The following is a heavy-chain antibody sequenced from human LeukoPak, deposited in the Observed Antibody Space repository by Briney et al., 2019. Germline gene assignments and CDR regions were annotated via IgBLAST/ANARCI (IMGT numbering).Heavy chain of an antibody. V-gene: IGHV1-18*01. CDR3: WRESPVYYESSGYYAVDC. D-gene: IGHD3-22*01. CDR1: GYTFTSYG. J-gene: IGHJ4*02. CDR2: ISAYNGNT. Sequence: ASVKVSCKASGYTFTSYGISWVRQAPGQGLEWMGWISAYNGNTNYAQKLQGRVTMTTDTSTSTAYMELRSLRSDDTAVYYCWRESPVYYESSGYYAVDCWGQGTRVSV.